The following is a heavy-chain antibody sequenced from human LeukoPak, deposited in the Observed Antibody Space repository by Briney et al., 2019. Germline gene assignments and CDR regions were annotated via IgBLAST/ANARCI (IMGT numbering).Heavy chain of an antibody. D-gene: IGHD3-16*02. CDR1: GGSISSYY. V-gene: IGHV4-59*01. CDR2: IYYSGST. CDR3: ARERCDYVWGSYRYMAHFEY. Sequence: PSETLSLTCTVSGGSISSYYWSWIRQPPGKGLGWIGYIYYSGSTNYNPSLKNRVTISVDTSKNPFSLKLSSLPPAATAVSFCARERCDYVWGSYRYMAHFEYWGQGTLVTVAS. J-gene: IGHJ4*02.